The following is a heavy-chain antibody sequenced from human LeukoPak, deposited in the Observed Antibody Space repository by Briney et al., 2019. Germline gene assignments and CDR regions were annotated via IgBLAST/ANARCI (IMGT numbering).Heavy chain of an antibody. CDR3: TRDGYYYDSSGYSGMDV. CDR2: IRSKAYGGTT. V-gene: IGHV3-49*04. Sequence: GGSLRLSCTASGFTFGDYAMSWVRQAPGKGLEWVGFIRSKAYGGTTEYAASVKGRFTISRDDSKSIAYLQMNSLKTEDTAVYYCTRDGYYYDSSGYSGMDVWGQGTTVTVSS. CDR1: GFTFGDYA. D-gene: IGHD3-22*01. J-gene: IGHJ6*02.